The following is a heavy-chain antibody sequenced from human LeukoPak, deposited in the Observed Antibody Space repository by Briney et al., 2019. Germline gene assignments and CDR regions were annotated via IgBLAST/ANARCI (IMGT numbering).Heavy chain of an antibody. V-gene: IGHV4-59*01. CDR2: IYYSGST. Sequence: SETLSLTCTVSGGSISSYYWSWIRQPPGKGLEWIGYIYYSGSTNYNPSLKSRVTISVDTSKNQFSLKLSSVTAADTAVYYCARDSLVVVPAAFHYYYYGMDVWGKGTTVTVSS. J-gene: IGHJ6*04. CDR1: GGSISSYY. CDR3: ARDSLVVVPAAFHYYYYGMDV. D-gene: IGHD2-2*01.